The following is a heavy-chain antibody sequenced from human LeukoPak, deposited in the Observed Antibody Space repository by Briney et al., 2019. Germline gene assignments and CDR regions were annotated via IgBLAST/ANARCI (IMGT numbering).Heavy chain of an antibody. V-gene: IGHV4-4*02. CDR1: GVSISSDNW. J-gene: IGHJ4*02. D-gene: IGHD3-10*01. CDR2: THRSGDT. Sequence: PSETLSLTCAVCGVSISSDNWWTWVRQSPGKGLEWIGETHRSGDTKYNPSLNGRATISMDISKNHLSLNLNSVTAADTAMYYCATRDQSRTYMVPLDSWGQGTLVTVSS. CDR3: ATRDQSRTYMVPLDS.